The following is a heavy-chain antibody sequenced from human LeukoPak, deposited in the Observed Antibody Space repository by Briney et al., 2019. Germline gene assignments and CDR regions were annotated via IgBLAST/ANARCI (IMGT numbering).Heavy chain of an antibody. V-gene: IGHV3-74*01. CDR1: GFTFRGHW. Sequence: GGSLRLSCAASGFTFRGHWMHWVRQAPGKGLVWVSRIKGDESYTNHADSVKGRFTISRDNAKNSLYLQMNSLRAEDTAVYYCATEDCSGGSCYFFPFDYWGQGTLVTVSS. J-gene: IGHJ4*02. D-gene: IGHD2-15*01. CDR2: IKGDESYT. CDR3: ATEDCSGGSCYFFPFDY.